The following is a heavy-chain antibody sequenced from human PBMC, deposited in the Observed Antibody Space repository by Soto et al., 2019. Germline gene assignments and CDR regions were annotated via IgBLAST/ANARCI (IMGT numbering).Heavy chain of an antibody. V-gene: IGHV3-66*01. Sequence: GGSLRLSCAASGFTVSSNYMSWVRQAPGKGLEWVSVIYSGGSTYYAASVKGRFTISRHNSKNTLYLQMNSLRAEDTAVYYCARNRYYYDSSGYYAFDIWGQGTMVTVAS. CDR1: GFTVSSNY. CDR2: IYSGGST. D-gene: IGHD3-22*01. CDR3: ARNRYYYDSSGYYAFDI. J-gene: IGHJ3*02.